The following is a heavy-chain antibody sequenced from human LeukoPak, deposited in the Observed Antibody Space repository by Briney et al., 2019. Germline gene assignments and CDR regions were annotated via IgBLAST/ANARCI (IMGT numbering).Heavy chain of an antibody. Sequence: PGGSLRLSCAASGFTFSSYWMHWVRQAPGKGLEWVSAISGSGGSTYYADSVKGRFTISRDNSKNTLYLQMNSLRAEDTAVYYCAKARLLWFGEDFFDYWGQGTLVTVSS. CDR2: ISGSGGST. CDR3: AKARLLWFGEDFFDY. J-gene: IGHJ4*02. CDR1: GFTFSSYW. V-gene: IGHV3-23*01. D-gene: IGHD3-10*01.